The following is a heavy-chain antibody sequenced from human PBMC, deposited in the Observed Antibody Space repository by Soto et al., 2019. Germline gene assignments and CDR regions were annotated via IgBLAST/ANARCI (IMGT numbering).Heavy chain of an antibody. V-gene: IGHV4-38-2*02. CDR3: AALWFGELAFNY. CDR1: GYSISSGYY. D-gene: IGHD3-10*01. Sequence: SETLSLTCSVSGYSISSGYYWGWVRQTPGKGLEWLGSVYHNGIMFHNPSFQSRVTISVDTSKNQFSLNLRSVTAADTAVYYCAALWFGELAFNYWGHGILVTVSS. J-gene: IGHJ4*01. CDR2: VYHNGIM.